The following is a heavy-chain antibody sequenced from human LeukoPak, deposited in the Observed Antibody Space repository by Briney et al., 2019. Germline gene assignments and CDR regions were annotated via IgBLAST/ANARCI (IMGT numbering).Heavy chain of an antibody. CDR3: ARAYCGGDCYSGRNWFDP. V-gene: IGHV1-18*01. J-gene: IGHJ5*02. D-gene: IGHD2-21*02. CDR2: INAYNGNT. Sequence: GESLKISCKGSGYTFTSYVISWVRQAPGQGLGGRVWINAYNGNTNYAQKLQGRVTMTTDTSTSTAYMELRSLRSDDTGVYYCARAYCGGDCYSGRNWFDPWGQGTLVPVLS. CDR1: GYTFTSYV.